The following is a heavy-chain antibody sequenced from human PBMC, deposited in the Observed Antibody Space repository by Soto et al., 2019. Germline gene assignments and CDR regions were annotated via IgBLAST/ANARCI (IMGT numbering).Heavy chain of an antibody. J-gene: IGHJ5*02. CDR1: EYSFSTYW. D-gene: IGHD4-4*01. V-gene: IGHV5-51*01. CDR3: VKRLRDVSLQGPWFDP. Sequence: PGESLKISCRYSEYSFSTYWIAWVRQMPGKGLAWMGIIGPSDSDTQYSPSFQGQVTISADKSINTVYLQWGRLKASDSAMYYCVKRLRDVSLQGPWFDPWGQGTLVTVSS. CDR2: IGPSDSDT.